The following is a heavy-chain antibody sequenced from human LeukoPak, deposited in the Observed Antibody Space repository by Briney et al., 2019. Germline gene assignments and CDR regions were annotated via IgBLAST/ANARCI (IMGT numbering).Heavy chain of an antibody. CDR1: GGSISSGGYY. CDR3: AREHSYGYSTEFDI. CDR2: VYYSGST. D-gene: IGHD5-18*01. J-gene: IGHJ3*02. Sequence: EASETLSLTCTVSGGSISSGGYYWSWIRQHPGKGLEWIGYVYYSGSTYYNPSLKSRVTISVDTSKNQFSLKLSSVTAADTAVYYCAREHSYGYSTEFDIWGQGTMVTVSS. V-gene: IGHV4-31*03.